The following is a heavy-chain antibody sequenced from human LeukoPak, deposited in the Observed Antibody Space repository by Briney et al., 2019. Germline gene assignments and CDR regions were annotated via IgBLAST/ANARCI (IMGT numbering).Heavy chain of an antibody. CDR3: AREGEGYYYMDV. V-gene: IGHV3-23*01. CDR2: INGSGGST. CDR1: GFTFSSYA. Sequence: GGSLRLSCAASGFTFSSYAMSWVRQAPGKGLEWVSDINGSGGSTYYADSVKGRSTISRDNAKNSLYLQMNSLRAEDTAVYYCAREGEGYYYMDVWGKGTTVTISS. D-gene: IGHD1-26*01. J-gene: IGHJ6*03.